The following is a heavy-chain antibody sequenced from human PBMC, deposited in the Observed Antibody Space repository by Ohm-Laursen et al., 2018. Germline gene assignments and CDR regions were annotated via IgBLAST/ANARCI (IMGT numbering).Heavy chain of an antibody. CDR3: ARVGYSSSCDY. Sequence: SLRLSCAASGFTFNTYWMHWVRQAPGKGLVWVSRINTDGRGTSYADSVKGRFTISRDNAKNSLYLQMNSLRAEDTAVYYCARVGYSSSCDYWGQGTLVTVSS. D-gene: IGHD6-13*01. J-gene: IGHJ4*02. CDR2: INTDGRGT. V-gene: IGHV3-74*01. CDR1: GFTFNTYW.